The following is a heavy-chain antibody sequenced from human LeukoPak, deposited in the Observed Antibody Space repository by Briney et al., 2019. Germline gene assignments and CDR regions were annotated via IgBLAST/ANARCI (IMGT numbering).Heavy chain of an antibody. J-gene: IGHJ4*02. CDR3: ARDRGFAVVVAATFTFDY. D-gene: IGHD2-15*01. CDR1: GYTFNNYY. CDR2: INPNSGGT. Sequence: ASVKVSCKASGYTFNNYYIHWVRQAPGQGLEWMGWINPNSGGTNYAQKFQGRVTMTRDTSISTAYMELSRLRSDDTAVYYCARDRGFAVVVAATFTFDYWGQGTLVTVSS. V-gene: IGHV1-2*02.